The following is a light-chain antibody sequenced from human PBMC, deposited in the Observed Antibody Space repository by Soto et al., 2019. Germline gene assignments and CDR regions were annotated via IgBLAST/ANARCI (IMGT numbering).Light chain of an antibody. Sequence: QSVLTQPPSVSGAPGQRVTISCTGSRSNIGAGSDVHWYQQLPGTAPKVLIYDNNNRPSGVPDRCSGSKSGTSASLASTGLQAEDEADYYCHSYDVSLSGPVFGGVTKLTVL. J-gene: IGLJ2*01. V-gene: IGLV1-40*01. CDR3: HSYDVSLSGPV. CDR2: DNN. CDR1: RSNIGAGSD.